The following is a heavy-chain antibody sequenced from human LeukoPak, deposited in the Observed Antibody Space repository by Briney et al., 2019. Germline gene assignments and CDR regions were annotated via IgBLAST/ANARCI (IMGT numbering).Heavy chain of an antibody. V-gene: IGHV3-30*03. CDR2: ISYNGSNK. J-gene: IGHJ4*02. D-gene: IGHD6-13*01. CDR3: AGASDGYSSSWNYFDY. CDR1: GFTFSSYG. Sequence: GGSLRLSCAASGFTFSSYGMHWVRQAPGKGLEWVAVISYNGSNKYYADSVKGRFTISRDNSKNTLYLQMNSLRAEDTAVYYCAGASDGYSSSWNYFDYWGQGTLVTVSS.